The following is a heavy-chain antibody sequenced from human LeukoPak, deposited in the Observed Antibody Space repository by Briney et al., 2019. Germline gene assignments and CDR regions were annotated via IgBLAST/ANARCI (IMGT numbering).Heavy chain of an antibody. CDR3: LDSSGYYAMYFQH. CDR2: ISYDGSNK. V-gene: IGHV3-30-3*01. D-gene: IGHD3-22*01. CDR1: GFTFSSYA. Sequence: GRSLRLSCAASGFTFSSYAMHWVRQAPGKGLEWVAVISYDGSNKYYADSVKGRFTISRDNSKNTLYLQMNSLRAEDTAVYYCLDSSGYYAMYFQHWGQGTLVTVSS. J-gene: IGHJ1*01.